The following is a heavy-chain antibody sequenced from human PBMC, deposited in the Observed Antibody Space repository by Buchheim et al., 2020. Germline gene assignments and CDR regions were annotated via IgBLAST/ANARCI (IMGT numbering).Heavy chain of an antibody. CDR2: INTDGTDT. Sequence: EVQLVDSGGGLVQPGGSLRLSCAASGFTFSSYWMHWVRQAPGKGPVWVSRINTDGTDTSYADSVKGRFTISRDNARNPLYLQMNSLEAEDTAVYFCARGGTSGSLDYWGQGTL. CDR1: GFTFSSYW. CDR3: ARGGTSGSLDY. J-gene: IGHJ4*02. V-gene: IGHV3-74*01. D-gene: IGHD3-10*01.